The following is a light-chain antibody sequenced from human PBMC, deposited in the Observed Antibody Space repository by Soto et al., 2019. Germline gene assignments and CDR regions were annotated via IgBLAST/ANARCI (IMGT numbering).Light chain of an antibody. CDR1: PSVRYT. Sequence: IVFSQSAPTVSVSPGESATPSGRARPSVRYTLAWYQHKPGQAPWLLIYGPSTRATCIPARFSGSGSGTEFTRTLSSLQSEDFALYYCQQYNNWPRTFGQGAKVDI. V-gene: IGKV3-15*01. CDR3: QQYNNWPRT. CDR2: GPS. J-gene: IGKJ1*01.